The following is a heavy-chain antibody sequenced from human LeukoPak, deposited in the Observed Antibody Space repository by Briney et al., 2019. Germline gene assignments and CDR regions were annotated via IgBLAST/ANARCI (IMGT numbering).Heavy chain of an antibody. V-gene: IGHV4-61*02. J-gene: IGHJ4*02. CDR1: GGSISSGSYY. CDR3: ARDTGVYGEDY. D-gene: IGHD4-17*01. Sequence: SETLSLTCTVSGGSISSGSYYWSWIRQPAGKGLEWIGRIYTSGSTNYNPSLKSRVTISVDTSKNQFSLKLSSVTAADTAVYYCARDTGVYGEDYWGQGTLVTVSS. CDR2: IYTSGST.